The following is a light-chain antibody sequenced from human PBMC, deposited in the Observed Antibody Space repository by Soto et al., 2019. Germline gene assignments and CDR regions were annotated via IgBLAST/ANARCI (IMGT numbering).Light chain of an antibody. V-gene: IGLV1-51*01. CDR1: SSNIGNNY. J-gene: IGLJ1*01. CDR2: DNN. CDR3: GSWDSSLSAYV. Sequence: QSVLTQPPSVSAAPGQKVTISCSGSSSNIGNNYLSWYQQLPGTAPKLLVYDNNKRPSGIPDRFSGSKSGTSATLGITGFQTGDEADYYCGSWDSSLSAYVFGTGTKLTVL.